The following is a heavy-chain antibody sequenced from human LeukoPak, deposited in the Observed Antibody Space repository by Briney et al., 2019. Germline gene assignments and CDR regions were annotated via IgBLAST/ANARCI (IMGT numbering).Heavy chain of an antibody. CDR3: ARHMLQITMVRGVNLYYFDY. D-gene: IGHD3-10*01. Sequence: PSETLSLTCTVSSGSISSYDWSWIRQPAGKGLEWIGRIYTSGSPNYNPSLKSRVTMSVDTSKNQFSLKLSSVTAADTAVYYCARHMLQITMVRGVNLYYFDYWGQGTLVTVSS. V-gene: IGHV4-4*07. CDR1: SGSISSYD. CDR2: IYTSGSP. J-gene: IGHJ4*02.